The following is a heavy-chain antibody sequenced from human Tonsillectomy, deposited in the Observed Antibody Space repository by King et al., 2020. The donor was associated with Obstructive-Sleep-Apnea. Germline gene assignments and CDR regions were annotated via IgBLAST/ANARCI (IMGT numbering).Heavy chain of an antibody. CDR2: ISPYNCNT. D-gene: IGHD1-26*01. J-gene: IGHJ4*02. CDR1: GYTFTSYG. Sequence: VQLVESGAEVKKPGASVNVSCKASGYTFTSYGISCVRQAPGQGLEWRGGISPYNCNTNHAQKLQGRVTLTTDTSTCTAYMELRSLRSDDTSVYYCARQPASSGSYGDYWGQGTLVTVSS. CDR3: ARQPASSGSYGDY. V-gene: IGHV1-18*04.